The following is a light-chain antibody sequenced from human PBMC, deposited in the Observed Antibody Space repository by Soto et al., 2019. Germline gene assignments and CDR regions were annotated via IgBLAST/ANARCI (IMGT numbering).Light chain of an antibody. J-gene: IGLJ2*01. CDR3: CSNAGSSTLVI. CDR2: EVN. CDR1: SSDVGSYNF. Sequence: QSVLTQPASVSGSPGQSITISCTGTSSDVGSYNFVSWYQQHPGKAPKLMIYEVNKRPSGVSNRFSGSKSGNTASLTISGLQAEDKADYYCCSNAGSSTLVIFGGGTKLTVL. V-gene: IGLV2-23*02.